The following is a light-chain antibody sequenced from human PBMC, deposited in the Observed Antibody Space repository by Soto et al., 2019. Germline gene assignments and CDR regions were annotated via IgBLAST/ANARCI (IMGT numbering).Light chain of an antibody. Sequence: EIVMTQSPLSLPVTPGEPASISCSSIQSLLHSNGYNYLDWYLQKPGQSPQLLIYLGSTRSSGVPDRFSGSGSGTDFTLKISRVEAENVGVYYCQQYYTTPLTFGGGTKVDI. CDR1: QSLLHSNGYNY. V-gene: IGKV2-28*01. J-gene: IGKJ4*01. CDR2: LGS. CDR3: QQYYTTPLT.